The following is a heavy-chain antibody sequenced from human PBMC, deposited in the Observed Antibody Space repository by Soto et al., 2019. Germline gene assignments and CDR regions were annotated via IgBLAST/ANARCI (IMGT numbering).Heavy chain of an antibody. CDR1: AYPFTSYC. Sequence: ASVKVSCKATAYPFTSYCISWVRQAPGQGLEWMGWISAYNGNTNYAQKLQCRVTMTTDTSTSTAYMELRSLRSDDTAVYYCARDSSGWERLDYWGQGTLVTVSS. CDR3: ARDSSGWERLDY. J-gene: IGHJ4*02. V-gene: IGHV1-18*01. D-gene: IGHD6-19*01. CDR2: ISAYNGNT.